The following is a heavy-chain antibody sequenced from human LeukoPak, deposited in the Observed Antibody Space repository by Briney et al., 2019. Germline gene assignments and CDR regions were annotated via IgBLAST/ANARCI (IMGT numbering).Heavy chain of an antibody. CDR1: GGTFSSYA. Sequence: SVKVSCKASGGTFSSYAISWVRHAPGQGLEWMGGIIPIFGTANYAQKFQGRVTITADESTSTAYMELSSLSSEDTAVYYCARGQLEPNLQYYFDYWGQGTLVTVSS. CDR2: IIPIFGTA. CDR3: ARGQLEPNLQYYFDY. D-gene: IGHD1-1*01. V-gene: IGHV1-69*01. J-gene: IGHJ4*02.